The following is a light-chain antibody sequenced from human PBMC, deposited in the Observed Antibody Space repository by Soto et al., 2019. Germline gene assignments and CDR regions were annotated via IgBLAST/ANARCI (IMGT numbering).Light chain of an antibody. Sequence: IVMTQSPLSLPVTPGEPASISCMSSQSLLHSNGYKYLDWYLQKPGQSPQLLIYLGSNRASGVPDRFSGSGSGTDFTLKISRVEAEDVGVYYCMQALQTPPSTFGHGTKVDIK. V-gene: IGKV2-28*01. CDR2: LGS. CDR1: QSLLHSNGYKY. J-gene: IGKJ1*01. CDR3: MQALQTPPST.